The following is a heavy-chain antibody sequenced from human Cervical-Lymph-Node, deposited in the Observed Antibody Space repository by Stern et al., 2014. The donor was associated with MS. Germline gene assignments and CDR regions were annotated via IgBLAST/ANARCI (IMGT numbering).Heavy chain of an antibody. Sequence: QLVESGAEVKKPGSSVKVSCKASGGTFSSYTISWVRQAPGQGLEWVGGIIPIFRTPNYAQKVQGRVTITADESTSTAYMELSSLRSEDTAVYYCARDRMSIAAAGTSWFDPWGQGTLVTVSS. J-gene: IGHJ5*02. CDR2: IIPIFRTP. V-gene: IGHV1-69*01. CDR1: GGTFSSYT. CDR3: ARDRMSIAAAGTSWFDP. D-gene: IGHD6-13*01.